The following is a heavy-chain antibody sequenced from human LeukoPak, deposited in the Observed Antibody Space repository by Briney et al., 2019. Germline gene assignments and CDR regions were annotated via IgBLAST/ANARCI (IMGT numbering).Heavy chain of an antibody. CDR2: ISGSGDKT. J-gene: IGHJ4*02. D-gene: IGHD2-15*01. CDR1: GFSVSSNY. Sequence: PGGSLRLSCAASGFSVSSNYMSWVRQAPGKGLEWVSSISGSGDKTYYAESVKGRFPIFRDNPKNTLYLQMNSLRPEDTAVYYCARGYCAGGSCSNSYWGQGTLVTISS. V-gene: IGHV3-23*01. CDR3: ARGYCAGGSCSNSY.